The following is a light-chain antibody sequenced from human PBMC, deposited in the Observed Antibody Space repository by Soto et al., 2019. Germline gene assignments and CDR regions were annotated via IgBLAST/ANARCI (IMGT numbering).Light chain of an antibody. V-gene: IGLV2-14*01. CDR1: SSDVGRYDY. CDR2: EVT. CDR3: SSYTITRAVV. J-gene: IGLJ2*01. Sequence: QSALTQPASVSGSPGQSITISCTGTSSDVGRYDYVSWYQHHPGKAPKLMLYEVTTRPSGISNRFSGSKSGNTASLTISGLQAEDEADYYCSSYTITRAVVFGGGTKLTVL.